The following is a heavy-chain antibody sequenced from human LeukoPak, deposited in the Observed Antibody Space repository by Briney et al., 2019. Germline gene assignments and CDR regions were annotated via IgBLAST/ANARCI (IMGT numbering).Heavy chain of an antibody. J-gene: IGHJ4*02. CDR2: IYPDDSDT. Sequence: GESLKISCTGSGYSFSHYWIGWVRQMPGKGLEWMGIIYPDDSDTTYSPSFQSHVTISADKSISTTYLQWDSLKASDTGMYYCGRQVVRSSSGWKFGYWGQGTLVTVSS. D-gene: IGHD6-19*01. CDR3: GRQVVRSSSGWKFGY. V-gene: IGHV5-51*01. CDR1: GYSFSHYW.